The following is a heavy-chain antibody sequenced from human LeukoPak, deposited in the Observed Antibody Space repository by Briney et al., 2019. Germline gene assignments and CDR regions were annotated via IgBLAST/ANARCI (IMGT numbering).Heavy chain of an antibody. CDR2: IYTSGST. J-gene: IGHJ4*02. CDR1: GGSISSYY. V-gene: IGHV4-4*07. Sequence: PSETVSLTCTVSGGSISSYYWSWIRQPAGKGLEWIGRIYTSGSTNYNPSLKSRVTISVDTSKNQFSLKLSSVTAADTAVYYCARQPWQQLHRIFDYWGQGTLVTVSS. CDR3: ARQPWQQLHRIFDY. D-gene: IGHD6-13*01.